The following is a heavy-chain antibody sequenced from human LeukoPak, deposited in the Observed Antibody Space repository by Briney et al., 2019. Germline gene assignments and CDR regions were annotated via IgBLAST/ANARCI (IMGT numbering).Heavy chain of an antibody. CDR3: ARGPDYYDSSGYWHDAFDI. D-gene: IGHD3-22*01. CDR1: GFTFSSYA. V-gene: IGHV3-30-3*01. Sequence: GRSLRLSCAASGFTFSSYAMHWVRQAPGKGLEWVAVISYDGSNKYYADSVKGRFTISRDNSKNTLYLQMNSLRAEDTAVYYCARGPDYYDSSGYWHDAFDIWGQGTMVTVSS. CDR2: ISYDGSNK. J-gene: IGHJ3*02.